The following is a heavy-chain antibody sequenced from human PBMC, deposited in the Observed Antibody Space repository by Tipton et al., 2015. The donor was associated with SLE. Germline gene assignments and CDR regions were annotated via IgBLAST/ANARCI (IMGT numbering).Heavy chain of an antibody. V-gene: IGHV4-38-2*02. J-gene: IGHJ6*02. CDR1: GYSISSGYY. Sequence: TLSLTCTVSGYSISSGYYWGWIRQPPGKGLEWIGSIYHSGSTYYNPSLKSRVTISVDTSKNQFSLKLSSVTAADTAVYYCAREFTVSYYDYNDMDVWGQGTTVTVSS. CDR3: AREFTVSYYDYNDMDV. D-gene: IGHD3-10*01. CDR2: IYHSGST.